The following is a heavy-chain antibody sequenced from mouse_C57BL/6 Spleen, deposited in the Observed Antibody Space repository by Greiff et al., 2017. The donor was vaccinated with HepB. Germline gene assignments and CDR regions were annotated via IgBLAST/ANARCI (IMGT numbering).Heavy chain of an antibody. J-gene: IGHJ4*01. CDR2: IYPGSGST. D-gene: IGHD2-12*01. CDR3: ARAGCCYSYAMDY. V-gene: IGHV1-55*01. CDR1: GYTFNNYW. Sequence: QVQLQQPGAELVKPGASVKMSCKASGYTFNNYWINWVKQRPGQGLEWIGDIYPGSGSTKDNEKFKSKATLTVDTSSSTAYLQLSSLTSEDTVVYYCARAGCCYSYAMDYWGQGTSVTVSS.